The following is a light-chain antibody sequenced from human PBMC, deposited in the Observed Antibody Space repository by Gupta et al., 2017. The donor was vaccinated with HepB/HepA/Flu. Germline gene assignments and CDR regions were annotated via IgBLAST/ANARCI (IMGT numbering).Light chain of an antibody. J-gene: IGKJ2*01. Sequence: IVMTQSPATLSVSTGERAIFSCRASQNVNRNLAWYQQKPGQAPRLLISDASTRDTVFPARFSGSGSGTEFTLTISRLQSEDFAVYYCQHDNNCPGHFGQGTKLDIK. V-gene: IGKV3-15*01. CDR3: QHDNNCPGH. CDR2: DAS. CDR1: QNVNRN.